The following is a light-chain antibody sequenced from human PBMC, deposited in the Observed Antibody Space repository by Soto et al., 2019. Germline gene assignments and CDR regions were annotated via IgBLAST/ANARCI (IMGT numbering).Light chain of an antibody. J-gene: IGKJ1*01. Sequence: EIVLTQSPGTLSLSPGERATLSCRASHSVSSYLAWYQQKPGQAPRLLIYGASSRATGIPDRFSGSGSGTDFTLTISRLEPEDFAVYFCQQYGSSPSTFGQGTKVEI. CDR2: GAS. CDR3: QQYGSSPST. V-gene: IGKV3-20*01. CDR1: HSVSSY.